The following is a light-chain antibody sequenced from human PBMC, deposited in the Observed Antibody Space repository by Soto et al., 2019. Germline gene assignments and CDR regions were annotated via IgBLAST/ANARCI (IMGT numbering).Light chain of an antibody. J-gene: IGKJ1*01. CDR1: QSASSVH. Sequence: DIVLTQSPGTLSLCPGERASLSCRASQSASSVHLAWSQQKPCQAPRLFIDGASSRATGIPDRFSGSGSGTDFTVTIRRLEPEDYVVYYCQQYGHSLWTLGQGTKVDIK. CDR2: GAS. V-gene: IGKV3-20*01. CDR3: QQYGHSLWT.